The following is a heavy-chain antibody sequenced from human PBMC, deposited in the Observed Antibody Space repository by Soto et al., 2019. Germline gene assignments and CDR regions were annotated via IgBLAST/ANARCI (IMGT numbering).Heavy chain of an antibody. CDR3: ARDLVARPHYYYGMDV. CDR1: GYTFTSYY. D-gene: IGHD2-15*01. Sequence: ASVKVSCKASGYTFTSYYMHWVRQAPGQGLEWMGIINPSGGSTSYAQKFQGRVTMTRDTSTSTVYMELSSLRSEDTAVYYRARDLVARPHYYYGMDVWGQGTTVTVSS. V-gene: IGHV1-46*01. J-gene: IGHJ6*02. CDR2: INPSGGST.